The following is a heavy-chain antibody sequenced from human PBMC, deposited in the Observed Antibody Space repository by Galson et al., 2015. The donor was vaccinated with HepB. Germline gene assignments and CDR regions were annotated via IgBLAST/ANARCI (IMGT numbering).Heavy chain of an antibody. CDR2: IIPIFGTA. J-gene: IGHJ6*03. CDR1: GGTFSSYA. V-gene: IGHV1-69*06. CDR3: ARATDSGYVYYYYYYYMDV. Sequence: SVKVSCKASGGTFSSYAISWVRQAPGQGLEWMGGIIPIFGTANYAQKFQGRVTITADKSTSTAYMELSSLRSDDTAVYYCARATDSGYVYYYYYYYMDVWGKGTTVTVSS. D-gene: IGHD5-12*01.